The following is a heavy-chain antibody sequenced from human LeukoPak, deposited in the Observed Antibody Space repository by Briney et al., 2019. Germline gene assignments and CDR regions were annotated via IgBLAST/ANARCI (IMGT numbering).Heavy chain of an antibody. CDR3: ARGSSTFDY. J-gene: IGHJ4*02. D-gene: IGHD1-26*01. Sequence: GESLKISCQGSGYTFIAYWIGWVRPMPGQGLEWMGIIYPGDSETRYSPSFQGQVTISADKSISTAYLQGTDLKASDTAMYYCARGSSTFDYWGQGTLVTVSS. CDR1: GYTFIAYW. CDR2: IYPGDSET. V-gene: IGHV5-51*01.